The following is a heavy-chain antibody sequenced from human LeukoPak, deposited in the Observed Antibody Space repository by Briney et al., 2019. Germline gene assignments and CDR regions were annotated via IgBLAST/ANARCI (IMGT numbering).Heavy chain of an antibody. Sequence: GGSLRLSCAASGFTFSSYAMHWVRQAPGKGLEWVAVISYDGSNKYYADSVKGRFTISRDNSKNTLYRQMNSLRAEDTAVYYCARDNLASTSLDYWGQGTLVTVSS. CDR3: ARDNLASTSLDY. CDR2: ISYDGSNK. J-gene: IGHJ4*02. CDR1: GFTFSSYA. V-gene: IGHV3-30-3*01. D-gene: IGHD2-2*01.